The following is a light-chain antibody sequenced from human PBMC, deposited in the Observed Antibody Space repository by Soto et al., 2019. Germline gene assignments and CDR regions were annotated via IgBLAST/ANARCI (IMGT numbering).Light chain of an antibody. Sequence: QSALTQPPSVSAAPGQKVTISCSGSSTNIGNNYVSWYQQLPGTAPKLLIYDNNNQPSGIPDRFSGSKSGTSATLGITGLQTGDEADYYCGTWDSSLSDYVFGTGTKVTVL. CDR1: STNIGNNY. CDR2: DNN. J-gene: IGLJ1*01. V-gene: IGLV1-51*01. CDR3: GTWDSSLSDYV.